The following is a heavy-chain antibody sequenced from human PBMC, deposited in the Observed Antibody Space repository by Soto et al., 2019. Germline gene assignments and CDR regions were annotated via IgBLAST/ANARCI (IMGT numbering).Heavy chain of an antibody. D-gene: IGHD3-10*01. J-gene: IGHJ4*02. CDR2: INAANGNT. V-gene: IGHV1-3*01. Sequence: QVQLVQSGAEVKKPGASVKVSCKASGYTFTSYAMHWVRQAPGQRLEWMGWINAANGNTKYSQKFQGRVTITRDTSASTAYMELSSLRSEDTAVYYCASEYGSGSPLYYFDYWGQGTLVTVSS. CDR3: ASEYGSGSPLYYFDY. CDR1: GYTFTSYA.